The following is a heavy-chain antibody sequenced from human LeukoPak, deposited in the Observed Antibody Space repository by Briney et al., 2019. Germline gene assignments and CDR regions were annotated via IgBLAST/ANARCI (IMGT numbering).Heavy chain of an antibody. CDR1: GFTFSSYA. Sequence: GGSLRLSCAASGFTFSSYAMSWVRQAPGKGLEWVSAISGSGGSTYYADSVKGRFTISRDNAKNTLYLQMDSLRVEDTAVYYCARDVGSAPFDYWGQGTLVTVSS. CDR3: ARDVGSAPFDY. V-gene: IGHV3-23*01. J-gene: IGHJ4*02. D-gene: IGHD6-25*01. CDR2: ISGSGGST.